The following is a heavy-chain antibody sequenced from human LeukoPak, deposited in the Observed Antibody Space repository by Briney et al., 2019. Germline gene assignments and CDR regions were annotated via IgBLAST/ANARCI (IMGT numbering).Heavy chain of an antibody. CDR3: ATGPYKFYFDY. V-gene: IGHV1-69-2*01. CDR1: GYTFTDYY. D-gene: IGHD3-10*01. J-gene: IGHJ4*02. Sequence: VKVSCKVSGYTFTDYYMHWVQQAPGKGREWMGLVDPEDGETIYAEKFQGRVTITADTSTDTAYMELSSLRSEDTAVYYCATGPYKFYFDYWGQGTLVTVSS. CDR2: VDPEDGET.